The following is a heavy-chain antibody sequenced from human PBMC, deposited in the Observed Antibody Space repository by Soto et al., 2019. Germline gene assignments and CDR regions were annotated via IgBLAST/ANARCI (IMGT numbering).Heavy chain of an antibody. CDR2: IYYSGST. V-gene: IGHV4-59*08. J-gene: IGHJ6*03. CDR1: GGSISSFY. Sequence: SETLSLTCTVSGGSISSFYWSWIRQPPGKGLEWIGYIYYSGSTNYNPSLKSRVTISVDTSKNQFSLRLSSVTAADTAVYYCARHVYYYYIDVWGKGTTVTVSS. CDR3: ARHVYYYYIDV.